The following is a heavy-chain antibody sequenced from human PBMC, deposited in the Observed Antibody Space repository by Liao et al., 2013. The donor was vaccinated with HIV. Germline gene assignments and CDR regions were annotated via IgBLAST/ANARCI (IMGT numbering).Heavy chain of an antibody. CDR1: GGSISSFS. J-gene: IGHJ6*03. CDR2: ISASGGS. Sequence: QVLLQESGPGLRKPSETLSLTCTVSGGSISSFSWNWIRQPAGKGLEWIGRISASGGSNYNPSLRSRVTMSLDTTKNQFSLQVSSVTAADTAVYFCARLNYDSDGYYFYYYMDVWGKGTTVTVSS. V-gene: IGHV4-4*07. CDR3: ARLNYDSDGYYFYYYMDV. D-gene: IGHD3-22*01.